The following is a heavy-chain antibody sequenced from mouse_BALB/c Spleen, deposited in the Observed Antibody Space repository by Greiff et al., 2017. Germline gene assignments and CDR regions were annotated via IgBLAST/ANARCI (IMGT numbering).Heavy chain of an antibody. J-gene: IGHJ4*01. CDR1: GFTFSSYG. D-gene: IGHD2-14*01. CDR3: ARDGVRTLYAMDY. CDR2: INSNGGST. Sequence: DVHLVESGGGLVQPGGSLKLSCSASGFTFSSYGMSWVRQTPDKRLELVATINSNGGSTYYPDSVKGRFTISRDNAKNTLYLQMCSLKSEDTAMYYCARDGVRTLYAMDYWGQGTSVTVSS. V-gene: IGHV5-6-3*01.